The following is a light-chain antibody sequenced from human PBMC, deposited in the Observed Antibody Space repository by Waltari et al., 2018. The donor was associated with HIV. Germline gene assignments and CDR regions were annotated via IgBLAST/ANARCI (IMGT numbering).Light chain of an antibody. J-gene: IGKJ4*01. CDR3: QKYNSVVS. Sequence: DFQMTQSPSSLSASVGERVTITCRASQDIRHYVAWYQQKSGRVPKLLIHSASTLQSGVPSRFSGTGSGTEFTLSISSLQPDDVATYHCQKYNSVVSFGGGTKVEI. CDR1: QDIRHY. CDR2: SAS. V-gene: IGKV1-27*01.